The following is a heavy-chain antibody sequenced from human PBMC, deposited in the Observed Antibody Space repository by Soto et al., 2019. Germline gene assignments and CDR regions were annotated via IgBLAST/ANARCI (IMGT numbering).Heavy chain of an antibody. CDR1: GFSFGDYA. J-gene: IGHJ5*01. CDR3: AKDVGSSGWYDGLDS. CDR2: ISWNGESI. Sequence: EVQLVESGGGLVQPGRSLRLSCAASGFSFGDYAMQWVRQVPGKGLEWVSSISWNGESIGYADSVKGRFTISRDNGKKYVYLQLNSLRGEDTALYYCAKDVGSSGWYDGLDSWGQGTLVTVS. D-gene: IGHD6-19*01. V-gene: IGHV3-9*01.